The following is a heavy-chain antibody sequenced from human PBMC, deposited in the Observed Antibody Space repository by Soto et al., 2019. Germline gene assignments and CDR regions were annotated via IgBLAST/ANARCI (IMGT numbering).Heavy chain of an antibody. Sequence: EVQLLESGGGLVQPGGSLRLSCAASGFTFSNYEMSWVRQAPGKGLEWVSDIGDTGSRTYYADSVKGRFTISRDNAKNKLYLQLKSNRVKDTAVSYCARRREDSGSYIDAWGQGTMVTVSS. CDR3: ARRREDSGSYIDA. CDR2: IGDTGSRT. CDR1: GFTFSNYE. V-gene: IGHV3-23*01. D-gene: IGHD1-26*01. J-gene: IGHJ4*03.